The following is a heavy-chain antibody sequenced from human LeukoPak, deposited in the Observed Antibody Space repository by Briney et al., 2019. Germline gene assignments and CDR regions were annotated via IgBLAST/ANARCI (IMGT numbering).Heavy chain of an antibody. Sequence: GGSLRLSCAASGFTFDDYAMQWVRQAPGKGLEWVSGISWNSGSIGYADSVKGRFTISRDNAKNSLYLQMNSLRAEDTALYYCAKTRYYADAFDIWGQGTMVTVSS. V-gene: IGHV3-9*01. CDR2: ISWNSGSI. CDR1: GFTFDDYA. CDR3: AKTRYYADAFDI. D-gene: IGHD3-10*01. J-gene: IGHJ3*02.